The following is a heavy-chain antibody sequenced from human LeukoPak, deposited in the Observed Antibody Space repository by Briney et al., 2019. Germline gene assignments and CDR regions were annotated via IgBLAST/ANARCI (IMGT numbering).Heavy chain of an antibody. Sequence: GASVKVSCKASGYTFTNYDSNWVRQPPGQGLEWMGWMNPNNGNAGYAQKFQGRVTMTRDTSISTAYMELRSLRSEDTAIYYCARVPRDTETANYYNMDVWGKGTMVTISS. V-gene: IGHV1-8*01. D-gene: IGHD2-21*02. CDR1: GYTFTNYD. J-gene: IGHJ6*04. CDR3: ARVPRDTETANYYNMDV. CDR2: MNPNNGNA.